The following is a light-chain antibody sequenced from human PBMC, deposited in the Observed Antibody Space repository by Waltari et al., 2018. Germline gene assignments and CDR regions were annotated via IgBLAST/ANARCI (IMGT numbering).Light chain of an antibody. J-gene: IGLJ2*01. Sequence: QSALTQPRSVSGSPGQSVTISCTGTSSDVGAYNYVSWYQQHPGKAPKLMIYEVGKRPSGVPDRVSGSKSGNTASLTISGLQAEDEADYYCCSHAGSSVVFGGGTKLTVL. CDR2: EVG. CDR1: SSDVGAYNY. V-gene: IGLV2-11*01. CDR3: CSHAGSSVV.